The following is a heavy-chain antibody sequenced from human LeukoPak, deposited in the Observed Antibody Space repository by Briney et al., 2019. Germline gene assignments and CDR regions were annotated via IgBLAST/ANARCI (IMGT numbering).Heavy chain of an antibody. CDR1: GYSFTSYW. V-gene: IGHV5-51*01. CDR2: IYPGDSDT. CDR3: ATQSHYYDSSGYPGWYFDL. Sequence: GESLKISCKGSGYSFTSYWIGWVRQMPGKGLEWMGIIYPGDSDTRYSPSFQGQVTISADKSISTAYLQWSSLKASDTAMYYCATQSHYYDSSGYPGWYFDLWGRGTLVTVSS. D-gene: IGHD3-22*01. J-gene: IGHJ2*01.